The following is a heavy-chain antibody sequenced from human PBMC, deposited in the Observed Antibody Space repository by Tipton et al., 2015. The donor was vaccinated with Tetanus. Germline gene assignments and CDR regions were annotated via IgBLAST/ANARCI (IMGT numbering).Heavy chain of an antibody. V-gene: IGHV4-30-2*06. CDR2: IFHTGGT. D-gene: IGHD3-10*01. Sequence: TLSLTCTVSGGSINNGAYTWSWIRQLPGKGLEWIGYIFHTGGTYYNPSLKSRVTISVDGPKNQFSLNLKSVTAADTAVYYCARSHGSGGLLWFDSWGQGTLVTVSS. CDR3: ARSHGSGGLLWFDS. J-gene: IGHJ5*01. CDR1: GGSINNGAYT.